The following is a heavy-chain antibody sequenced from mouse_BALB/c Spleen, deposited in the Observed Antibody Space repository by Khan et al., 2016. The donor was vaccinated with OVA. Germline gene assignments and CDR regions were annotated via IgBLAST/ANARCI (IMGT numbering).Heavy chain of an antibody. CDR2: LDSTGSSP. J-gene: IGHJ2*01. Sequence: EVQLVESGGGIVQPGGSLKRSCAASRFTISSYGMSSVRQTPDKRLELVATLDSTGSSPDYPDSVKRRFTISGDHAKNAPYLPMRSLTSDDPAIYYGERIAIWGQGTTLTVSS. V-gene: IGHV5-6-3*01. CDR3: ERIAI. D-gene: IGHD2-12*01. CDR1: RFTISSYG.